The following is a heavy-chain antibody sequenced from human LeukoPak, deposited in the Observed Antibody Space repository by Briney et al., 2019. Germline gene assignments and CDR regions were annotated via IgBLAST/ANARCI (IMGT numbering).Heavy chain of an antibody. D-gene: IGHD6-13*01. Sequence: GGSLRLSCAASGFTVSSNYMSWVRQAPGEGLEWVSVIYSGGNTYYADSVKGRFTISRDNSKNTLYLQMNSLRAEDTAVYYCAKEDYSSSWYFDYWGQGTLVTVSS. CDR2: IYSGGNT. J-gene: IGHJ4*02. CDR1: GFTVSSNY. CDR3: AKEDYSSSWYFDY. V-gene: IGHV3-53*05.